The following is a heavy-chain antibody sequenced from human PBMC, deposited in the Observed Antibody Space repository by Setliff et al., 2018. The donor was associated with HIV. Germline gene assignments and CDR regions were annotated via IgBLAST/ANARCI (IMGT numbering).Heavy chain of an antibody. Sequence: PSETLSLTCAVSGYSINSGYYWGWIRQPPGKGLEWIGSIYYSGSTYYNPSLKSRVTISVDTSKNQFSLRLSSVTAADTAVYYCARGRLSGYSSGWYRGVDYWGQGTLVTVSS. CDR2: IYYSGST. J-gene: IGHJ4*02. V-gene: IGHV4-38-2*01. D-gene: IGHD6-19*01. CDR3: ARGRLSGYSSGWYRGVDY. CDR1: GYSINSGYY.